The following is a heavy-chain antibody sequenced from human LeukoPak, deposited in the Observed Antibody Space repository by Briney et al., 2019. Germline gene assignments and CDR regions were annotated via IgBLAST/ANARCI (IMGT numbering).Heavy chain of an antibody. CDR1: GFTFSSHW. CDR2: IKQDGSEK. V-gene: IGHV3-7*01. Sequence: PGGSLRLSCAASGFTFSSHWMSWVRQAPGKGLEGVSNIKQDGSEKCYVDSVKGRFTISRDNAKNSLYLKMNSLRAEDTAVYYCARKGWLQYYYYYMDVWGKGTTVTVSS. D-gene: IGHD3-9*01. J-gene: IGHJ6*03. CDR3: ARKGWLQYYYYYMDV.